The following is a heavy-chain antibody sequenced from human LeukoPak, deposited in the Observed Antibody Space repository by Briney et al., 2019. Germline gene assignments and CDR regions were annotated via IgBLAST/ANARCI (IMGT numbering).Heavy chain of an antibody. V-gene: IGHV4-34*01. D-gene: IGHD2-15*01. CDR1: GGSFSGYY. J-gene: IGHJ5*02. CDR2: INHSGST. Sequence: SETLSLTCAVYGGSFSGYYWSWIRQPPGKGLEWIGEINHSGSTNYNPSLKSRVTISVDKSKNQFSLKLSSVTAADTAVYYCARCRGFYPSYFDHWGQGILVTVSS. CDR3: ARCRGFYPSYFDH.